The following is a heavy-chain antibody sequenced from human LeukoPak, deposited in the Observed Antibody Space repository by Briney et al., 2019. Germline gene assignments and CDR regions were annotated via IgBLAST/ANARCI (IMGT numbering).Heavy chain of an antibody. CDR1: GGSFSGYY. Sequence: SETLSLTCAVYGGSFSGYYWSWIRQPPGKGLEWIGYIYYSGSTNYNPSLKSRVTISVDTSKNQFSLKLSSVTAADTAVYYCARESIAAAATQAHLFRRSNDYWGQGTLVTVSS. V-gene: IGHV4-59*01. D-gene: IGHD6-13*01. CDR3: ARESIAAAATQAHLFRRSNDY. J-gene: IGHJ4*02. CDR2: IYYSGST.